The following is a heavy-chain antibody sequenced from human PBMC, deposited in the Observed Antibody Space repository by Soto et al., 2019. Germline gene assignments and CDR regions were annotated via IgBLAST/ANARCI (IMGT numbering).Heavy chain of an antibody. CDR2: ISYDGRNK. Sequence: LRLSFAASGFTFSSYGIHWVRQAPGKGLEWVAVISYDGRNKYYADSVKGRFTISRDNSKNTLYLQMSSLRPEDTAVYYCVKDGSSGWPYYYGMDVWGQGTTVTVSS. J-gene: IGHJ6*02. V-gene: IGHV3-30*18. D-gene: IGHD6-19*01. CDR3: VKDGSSGWPYYYGMDV. CDR1: GFTFSSYG.